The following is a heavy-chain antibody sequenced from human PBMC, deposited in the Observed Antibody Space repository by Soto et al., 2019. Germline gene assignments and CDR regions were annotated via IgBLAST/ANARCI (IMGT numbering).Heavy chain of an antibody. D-gene: IGHD3-3*01. CDR2: IYSGRST. Sequence: PGGSLRLSCAASGFTVSSIYMSWVRQASGKGLEWVSVIYSGRSTYYADSVKGRFTISRDNSKNTLYLQMNSLRAEDTAVYYCARDDDFYGMDVWGQGTTVTVSS. CDR1: GFTVSSIY. J-gene: IGHJ6*02. CDR3: ARDDDFYGMDV. V-gene: IGHV3-53*01.